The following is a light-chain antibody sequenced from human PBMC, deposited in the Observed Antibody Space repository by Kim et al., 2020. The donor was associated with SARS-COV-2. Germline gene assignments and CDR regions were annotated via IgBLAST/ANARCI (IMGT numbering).Light chain of an antibody. CDR1: QNINSY. V-gene: IGKV1-8*01. Sequence: AIRITQFPSSLSASTGDRVNITCRASQNINSYLAWYQLKPGKAPKLLIYAASSLQSGVPLRFSGSGSGTDFTLSISCLQSDDFASYFCQQYHSYPLTFGGGTKVDIK. J-gene: IGKJ4*02. CDR3: QQYHSYPLT. CDR2: AAS.